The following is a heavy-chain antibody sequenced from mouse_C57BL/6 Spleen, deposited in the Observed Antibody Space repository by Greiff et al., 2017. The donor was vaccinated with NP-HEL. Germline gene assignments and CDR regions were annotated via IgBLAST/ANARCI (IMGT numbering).Heavy chain of an antibody. V-gene: IGHV3-6*01. J-gene: IGHJ1*03. D-gene: IGHD2-3*01. CDR2: ISYDGSN. CDR1: GYSITSGYY. Sequence: ESGPGLVKPSQSLSLTCSVTGYSITSGYYWNWIRQFPGNKLEWMGYISYDGSNNYNPSLKNRISITRDTSKNQFFLKLNSVTTEDTATYYCARGGDGYPWYFDVWGTGTTVTVSS. CDR3: ARGGDGYPWYFDV.